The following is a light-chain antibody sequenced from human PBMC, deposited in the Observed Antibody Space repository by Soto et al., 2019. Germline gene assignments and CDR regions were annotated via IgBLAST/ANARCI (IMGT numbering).Light chain of an antibody. Sequence: IQMTQSPSSLSASVGDRVAITCLASQAIRNDLGWYQQKPGKAPNLLIFGASNLQAGVPVRFSASGSGTNFTLTISNLQPEDFTSYYCLQDYTYPWTFGQGTKVDI. CDR3: LQDYTYPWT. J-gene: IGKJ1*01. CDR1: QAIRND. V-gene: IGKV1-6*01. CDR2: GAS.